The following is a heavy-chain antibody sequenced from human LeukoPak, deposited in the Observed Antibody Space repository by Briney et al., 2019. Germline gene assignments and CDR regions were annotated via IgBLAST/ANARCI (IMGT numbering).Heavy chain of an antibody. CDR1: GFTFSSYG. J-gene: IGHJ6*02. CDR2: IWYDGSNK. Sequence: PGRSLRLSCAASGFTFSSYGMHWVRQAPGKGLEWVAVIWYDGSNKYYADSVKGRFTISRDNSKNTLYLQMNSLRAEDTAVYYCARGRYNWNDREYGLDLWGQGTTVTVSS. CDR3: ARGRYNWNDREYGLDL. D-gene: IGHD1-1*01. V-gene: IGHV3-33*01.